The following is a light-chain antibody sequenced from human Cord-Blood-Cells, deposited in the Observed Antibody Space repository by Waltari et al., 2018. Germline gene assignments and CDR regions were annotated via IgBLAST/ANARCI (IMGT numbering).Light chain of an antibody. CDR2: EVS. CDR1: RSAVGGSNY. V-gene: IGLV2-8*01. Sequence: QSALTQPPSASGSPGQSVTLSCTDTRSAVGGSNYVSWYQQHPGKAPNSMSYEVSKRPSGVPDRFSGSKSGNTASLTVSGLQAEDEADYYCSSYAGSNNFVVFGGGTTLTVL. J-gene: IGLJ2*01. CDR3: SSYAGSNNFVV.